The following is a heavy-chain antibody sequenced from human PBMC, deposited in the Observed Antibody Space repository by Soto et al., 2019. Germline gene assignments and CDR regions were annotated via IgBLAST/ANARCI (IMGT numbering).Heavy chain of an antibody. Sequence: ASVKVSCKASGYTFTGYYMHWVRQAPGQGLEWMGWINPNSGGTNYAQKFQGWVTMTRDTSISTAYMELSRLRSDDTAVYYCAREHYYDSSGYYSHQDNWFDPWGQGTLVTVSS. V-gene: IGHV1-2*04. CDR1: GYTFTGYY. CDR3: AREHYYDSSGYYSHQDNWFDP. CDR2: INPNSGGT. J-gene: IGHJ5*02. D-gene: IGHD3-22*01.